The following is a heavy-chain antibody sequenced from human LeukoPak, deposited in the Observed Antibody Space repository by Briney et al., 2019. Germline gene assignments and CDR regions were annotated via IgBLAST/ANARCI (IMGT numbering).Heavy chain of an antibody. CDR1: GFTFSSYG. Sequence: GGSLRLSCAASGFTFSSYGMHWLRQAPGKGLEWVAVISYDGSNKYYADSAKGRFTISRDNSKNTLYLQMNSLRAEDTAVYYCAKDHLAVAGVDYWGQGTLVTVSS. J-gene: IGHJ4*02. CDR2: ISYDGSNK. D-gene: IGHD6-19*01. V-gene: IGHV3-30*18. CDR3: AKDHLAVAGVDY.